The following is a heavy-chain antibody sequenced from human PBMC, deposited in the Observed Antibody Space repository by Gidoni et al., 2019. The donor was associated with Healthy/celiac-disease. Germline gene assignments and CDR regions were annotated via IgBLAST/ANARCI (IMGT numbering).Heavy chain of an antibody. J-gene: IGHJ4*02. CDR3: AKHVTMIVVVITPIFDY. CDR2: ISGSGGST. Sequence: EVQLLESGGGLVQPGGSLRLSCAASGFTFSSYAMSWVRQAPGKGLEWVSAISGSGGSTYYADSVKGRFTISRDNSKNTLYLQMNSLRAEDTAVYYCAKHVTMIVVVITPIFDYWGQGTLVTVSS. CDR1: GFTFSSYA. V-gene: IGHV3-23*01. D-gene: IGHD3-22*01.